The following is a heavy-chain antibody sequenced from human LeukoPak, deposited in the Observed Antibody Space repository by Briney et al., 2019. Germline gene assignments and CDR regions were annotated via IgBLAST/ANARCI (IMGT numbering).Heavy chain of an antibody. CDR1: GFTVSSFW. V-gene: IGHV3-7*03. CDR3: TRVFGGYDVSDY. D-gene: IGHD3-3*01. J-gene: IGHJ4*02. Sequence: GGSLRLSCAASGFTVSSFWRSWVRQAPGKGLEWVANIKKGGSQKYYVDSVEGRFNTSRDNAKTSLYLQMASLRVDDTAVYYCTRVFGGYDVSDYWGQGTLVTVSS. CDR2: IKKGGSQK.